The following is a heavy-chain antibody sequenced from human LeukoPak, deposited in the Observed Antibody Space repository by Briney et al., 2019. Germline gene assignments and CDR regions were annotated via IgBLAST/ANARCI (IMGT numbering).Heavy chain of an antibody. J-gene: IGHJ4*02. CDR3: AKVASLCTSTSCVRGGFDY. Sequence: GSSVKVSCKASGGTFSSYAISWVRQAPGQGLEWMGRIIPVFGTANYAQKFQGRVTITADESTSTAYMELSSLRSEDTAVYYCAKVASLCTSTSCVRGGFDYWGQGTLVTVSS. V-gene: IGHV1-69*15. D-gene: IGHD2-2*01. CDR2: IIPVFGTA. CDR1: GGTFSSYA.